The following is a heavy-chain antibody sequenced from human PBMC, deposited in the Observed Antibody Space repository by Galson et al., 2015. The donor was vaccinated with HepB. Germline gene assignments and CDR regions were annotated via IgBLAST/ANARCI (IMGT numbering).Heavy chain of an antibody. J-gene: IGHJ4*02. D-gene: IGHD3-10*01. V-gene: IGHV3-23*01. CDR1: GFTFSSYG. Sequence: SLRLSCAASGFTFSSYGMSWVRQAPGKGLEWVSTISGSGGNTYYADSVKGRFTISRDNSKNTLYLQMNSLRDEDTAVYYCAKFYGADLQWFGELWDWGQGTLVTVSS. CDR2: ISGSGGNT. CDR3: AKFYGADLQWFGELWD.